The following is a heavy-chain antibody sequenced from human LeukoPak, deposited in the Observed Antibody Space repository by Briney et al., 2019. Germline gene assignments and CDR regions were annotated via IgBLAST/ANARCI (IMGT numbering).Heavy chain of an antibody. D-gene: IGHD3-22*01. J-gene: IGHJ6*03. CDR1: GGPLNTYV. Sequence: SVKVSCKASGGPLNTYVIDWVRQAPGHGLEWMGRIIPLFNAPTYAQRFQGNVTITADESTSTAYMELSSLRSEDTAVYYCARGSGYDSSGYYSLTVGWYMDVWGKGTTVTVSS. V-gene: IGHV1-69*13. CDR3: ARGSGYDSSGYYSLTVGWYMDV. CDR2: IIPLFNAP.